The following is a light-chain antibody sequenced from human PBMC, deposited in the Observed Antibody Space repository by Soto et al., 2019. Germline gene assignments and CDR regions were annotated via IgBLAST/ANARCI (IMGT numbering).Light chain of an antibody. CDR1: QSVSSSY. J-gene: IGKJ4*01. V-gene: IGKV3-20*01. CDR3: QQYGNSPLT. Sequence: EIVLTQSPVTLSLSPGERATLSCRASQSVSSSYLAWYQQKPGQAPRVIIFGVSTRATAIPDRFSGSGSGTDFTLTISRLEPEDFALYYCQQYGNSPLTFGGGTKVDIK. CDR2: GVS.